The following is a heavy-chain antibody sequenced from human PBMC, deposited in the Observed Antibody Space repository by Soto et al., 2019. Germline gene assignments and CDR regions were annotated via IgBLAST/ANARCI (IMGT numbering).Heavy chain of an antibody. CDR1: GFTFSSYG. J-gene: IGHJ4*02. D-gene: IGHD2-2*01. V-gene: IGHV3-33*01. CDR2: IWYDGSNK. CDR3: ARGWGDIVVVPAAMPGGPLSY. Sequence: GGSLRLSCAASGFTFSSYGMHWVRQAPGKGLEWVAVIWYDGSNKYYADSVKGRFTISRDNSKNTLYLQMNSLRAEDTAVYYCARGWGDIVVVPAAMPGGPLSYWGQGTLVTVSS.